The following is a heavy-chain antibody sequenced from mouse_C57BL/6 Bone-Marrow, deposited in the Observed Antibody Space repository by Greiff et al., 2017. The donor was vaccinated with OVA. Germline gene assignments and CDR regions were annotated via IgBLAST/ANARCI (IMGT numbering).Heavy chain of an antibody. V-gene: IGHV1-59*01. Sequence: QVHVKQPGAELVRPGTSVKLSCKASGYTFTSYWMHWVKQRPGQGLEWIGVIDPSDSYTNYNQKFKGKATLTVDTSSSTAYMQLSSLTSEDSAVYYCARRITTVVATSYWYFDVWGTGTTVTVSS. CDR3: ARRITTVVATSYWYFDV. D-gene: IGHD1-1*01. CDR2: IDPSDSYT. J-gene: IGHJ1*03. CDR1: GYTFTSYW.